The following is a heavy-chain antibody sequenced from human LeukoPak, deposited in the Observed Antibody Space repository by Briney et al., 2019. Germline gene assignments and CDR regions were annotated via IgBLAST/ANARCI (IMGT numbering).Heavy chain of an antibody. CDR3: AREAYSGYDWGGYYYYGMDV. D-gene: IGHD5-12*01. CDR1: GGSISSYY. CDR2: IYYSGST. V-gene: IGHV4-59*01. J-gene: IGHJ6*02. Sequence: SETLSLTCTVSGGSISSYYWSLIRQPPGKGLEWIGYIYYSGSTNYNPSLKSRVTISVDTSKNQFSLKLSSVTAADTAVYYCAREAYSGYDWGGYYYYGMDVWGQGTTVTVSS.